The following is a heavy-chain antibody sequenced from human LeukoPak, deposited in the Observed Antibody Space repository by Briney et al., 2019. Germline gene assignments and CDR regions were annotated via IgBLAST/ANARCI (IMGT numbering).Heavy chain of an antibody. CDR3: ARLEISWSYPKNGGGAFDI. V-gene: IGHV5-51*01. J-gene: IGHJ3*02. CDR2: IYPGDSDT. CDR1: GYSFTDYW. D-gene: IGHD6-13*01. Sequence: GESLKISCKASGYSFTDYWIGWVRQMPGKGLEWMGIIYPGDSDTRYSPSFEGQVTISVDKSINTAYLQWSSLKASDTAMYYCARLEISWSYPKNGGGAFDIWGQGTMVTVSS.